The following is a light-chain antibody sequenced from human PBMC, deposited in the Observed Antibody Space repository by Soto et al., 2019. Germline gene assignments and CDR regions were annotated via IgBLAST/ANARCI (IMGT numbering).Light chain of an antibody. V-gene: IGKV4-1*01. Sequence: DIVTTQSPDSLAVSLGERATINCKSSQSVLSSSNNKNCLAWYQQKPGQPPRLLIYWASTRESGVPDRFSGSGSGTDFTLTISSLQAEDVAVYYCQHYYSIPWTFGQGTKVEIK. CDR2: WAS. J-gene: IGKJ1*01. CDR3: QHYYSIPWT. CDR1: QSVLSSSNNKNC.